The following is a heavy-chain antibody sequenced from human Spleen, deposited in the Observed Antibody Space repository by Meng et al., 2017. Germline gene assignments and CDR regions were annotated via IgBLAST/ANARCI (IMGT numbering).Heavy chain of an antibody. CDR3: ATLTDINGRDY. Sequence: QVQLKQWGAGLVKPAETLSLTCGVYGGYFNEFYWRWIRQPPGKGLEWIGEINHRGSTGYNPSLKSRVTISVDTSKKQFSLKWISVTTANTAMYYCATLTDINGRDYWGQGTLVTVSS. CDR1: GGYFNEFY. CDR2: INHRGST. V-gene: IGHV4-34*01. D-gene: IGHD1-26*01. J-gene: IGHJ4*02.